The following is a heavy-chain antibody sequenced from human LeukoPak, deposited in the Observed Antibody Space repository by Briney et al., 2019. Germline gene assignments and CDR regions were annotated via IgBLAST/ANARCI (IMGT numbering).Heavy chain of an antibody. CDR2: FDPEDGET. D-gene: IGHD3-22*01. Sequence: ASVKVSCKVSGYTLTELSMHWVRQAPGKGLEWKGGFDPEDGETIYAQKFQGRVTMTEDTSTDTAYMELSSLRSEDTAVYYCATAFGGVNTMIFHWGQGTLVTVSS. J-gene: IGHJ4*02. CDR1: GYTLTELS. V-gene: IGHV1-24*01. CDR3: ATAFGGVNTMIFH.